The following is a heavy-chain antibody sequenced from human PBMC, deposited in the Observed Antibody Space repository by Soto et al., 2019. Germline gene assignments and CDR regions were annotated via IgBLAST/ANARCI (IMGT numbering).Heavy chain of an antibody. CDR3: AKGGVAAAGNYYYYGMDV. V-gene: IGHV3-30*18. J-gene: IGHJ6*02. D-gene: IGHD6-13*01. CDR2: ISYDGSNK. Sequence: QVQLVESGGGVVQPGRSLRLSCAASGFTFSSYDMHWVRQAPGKGLEWVAVISYDGSNKYYADSVKGRFTISRDNSKNTLYLQMNSLRAEDTAVYYSAKGGVAAAGNYYYYGMDVWGQGTTVTVSS. CDR1: GFTFSSYD.